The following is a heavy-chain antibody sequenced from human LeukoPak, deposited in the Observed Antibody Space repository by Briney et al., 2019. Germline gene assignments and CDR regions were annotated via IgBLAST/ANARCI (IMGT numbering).Heavy chain of an antibody. CDR1: GFTFSDQN. V-gene: IGHV3-48*02. CDR3: ARGAGSSWFYS. D-gene: IGHD6-13*01. Sequence: GGSPRLSCAASGFTFSDQNMNWVRQAPGKGLEWLSYISNTGTITHYADSVKGRFTISRDNAKNSLYLQMSTLRDEDTAVYYCARGAGSSWFYSWGQGTLVTVSS. J-gene: IGHJ5*01. CDR2: ISNTGTIT.